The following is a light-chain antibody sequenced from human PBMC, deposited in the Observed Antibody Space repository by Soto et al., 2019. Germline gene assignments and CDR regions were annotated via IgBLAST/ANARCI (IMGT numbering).Light chain of an antibody. V-gene: IGKV3-20*01. J-gene: IGKJ1*01. CDR3: HQYYSSPRT. Sequence: EIVLTQSPGTLSLSPGERATLSCRASHSVSSSYLAWYQQKPGQAPSLLIYGASNRATGIPDRFSGSGSGTDFTLTISRLEPEEFAVYYWHQYYSSPRTCGQGTKVEI. CDR2: GAS. CDR1: HSVSSSY.